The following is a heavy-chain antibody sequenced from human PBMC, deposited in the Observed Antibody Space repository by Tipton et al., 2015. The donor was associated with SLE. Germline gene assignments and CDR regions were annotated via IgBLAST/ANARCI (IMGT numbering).Heavy chain of an antibody. CDR2: IYNSGSG. CDR1: GGSISSHY. V-gene: IGHV4-59*11. CDR3: ARGDCCESSGYCSWALDI. J-gene: IGHJ3*02. D-gene: IGHD3-22*01. Sequence: TLSLTCTVSGGSISSHYWSWIRQPPGKGLEWIGYIYNSGSGNYSPSLKSRVTISVDTSKNQFSLKLSSVSAADTAVYYCARGDCCESSGYCSWALDIWGQGTMVTVSS.